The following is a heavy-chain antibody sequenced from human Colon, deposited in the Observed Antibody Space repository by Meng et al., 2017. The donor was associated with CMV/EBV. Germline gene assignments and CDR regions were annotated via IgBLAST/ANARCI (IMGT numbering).Heavy chain of an antibody. Sequence: GGSLRLSCAASGFTFSTYNMNWVRQAPGKGLEWVSSIVSDTYTYYADSVKGRFTISRDNAKNSLYLQMNSLRAEDTAVYYCARDPFIKAFDIWGQGTMVTVSS. CDR3: ARDPFIKAFDI. CDR2: IVSDTYT. J-gene: IGHJ3*02. CDR1: GFTFSTYN. V-gene: IGHV3-21*01.